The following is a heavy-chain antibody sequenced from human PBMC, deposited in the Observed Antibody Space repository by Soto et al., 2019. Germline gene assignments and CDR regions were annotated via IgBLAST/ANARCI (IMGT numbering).Heavy chain of an antibody. CDR2: INGDGTNT. CDR3: AIGIQYRYGMDV. V-gene: IGHV3-74*01. D-gene: IGHD4-4*01. Sequence: EVQLVESGGGLVQPGGSLRLSCAAAGFTFSDHWMHWVRQAPGKGLVWVSRINGDGTNTFYADSVKGRFSISRDNAKNTVYLHMYSLRGEDTAVYYCAIGIQYRYGMDVWGQGTTVTVSS. J-gene: IGHJ6*02. CDR1: GFTFSDHW.